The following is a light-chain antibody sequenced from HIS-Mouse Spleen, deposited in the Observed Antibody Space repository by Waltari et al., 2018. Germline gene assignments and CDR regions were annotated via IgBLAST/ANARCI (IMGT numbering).Light chain of an antibody. V-gene: IGLV2-18*02. CDR1: SSDVGSDNR. CDR2: EVS. CDR3: SSYTSSSTV. Sequence: QSALTQPPSVSGSPGQSVTISCTGTSSDVGSDNRVSWYQQPPGTAPKLMIYEVSPRPSGVPDRFSGSKSGNTASLTISGLQAEDEADYYCSSYTSSSTVFGTGTKVTVL. J-gene: IGLJ1*01.